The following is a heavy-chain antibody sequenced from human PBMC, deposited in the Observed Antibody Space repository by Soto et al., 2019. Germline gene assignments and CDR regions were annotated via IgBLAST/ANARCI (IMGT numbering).Heavy chain of an antibody. Sequence: QVQLVQSGAEVKKPGSSVKVSCKASGGSFSNYAVNWVRQAPGQGLEWMGGIIPMFDTTNNAQTFQGRVTITADESTSTAYMELSSLRSADTAVYYCASGTYAFDSIGYDGAFDIWGQGTVVTFSS. CDR1: GGSFSNYA. D-gene: IGHD3-22*01. V-gene: IGHV1-69*01. CDR3: ASGTYAFDSIGYDGAFDI. CDR2: IIPMFDTT. J-gene: IGHJ3*02.